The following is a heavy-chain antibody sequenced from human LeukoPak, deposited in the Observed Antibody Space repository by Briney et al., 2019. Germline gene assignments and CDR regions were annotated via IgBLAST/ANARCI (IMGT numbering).Heavy chain of an antibody. CDR1: GNNLNNDW. D-gene: IGHD2-8*01. J-gene: IGHJ4*02. CDR3: ARRGCTNGVCYFDY. Sequence: GESLKISWKGSGNNLNNDWIAWVRQMPGQGLEWMGLIHPVDSDTRYNPSFQGHVTISGDKSISTAYLQWSSLKASDTAMYYCARRGCTNGVCYFDYWGQGTQGTFSS. V-gene: IGHV5-51*01. CDR2: IHPVDSDT.